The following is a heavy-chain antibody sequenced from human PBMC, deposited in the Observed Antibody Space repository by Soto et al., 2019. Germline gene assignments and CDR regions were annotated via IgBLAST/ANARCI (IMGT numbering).Heavy chain of an antibody. V-gene: IGHV1-18*01. Sequence: VQLVQSGVEVKKPEASVKVSCKASGYTFTSHGISWVRQAPGQGLEWMGWINTYNGNTNYAQKVQGRVTMTTETSSSTAYMELRSLRSDDTAVYYCARDLLYSTRSTVRFDIWGQGTMLTVSS. CDR3: ARDLLYSTRSTVRFDI. D-gene: IGHD6-13*01. J-gene: IGHJ3*02. CDR2: INTYNGNT. CDR1: GYTFTSHG.